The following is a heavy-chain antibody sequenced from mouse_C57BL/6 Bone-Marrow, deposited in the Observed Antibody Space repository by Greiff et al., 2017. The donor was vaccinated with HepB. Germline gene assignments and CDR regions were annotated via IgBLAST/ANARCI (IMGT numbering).Heavy chain of an antibody. Sequence: DVHLVESGGDLVKPGGSLKLSCAASGFTFSSYGMSWVRQTPDKRLEWVATISSGGSYTYYPDSVKGRFTISREHAKNTLYLQMSSLKAEDTAMYYCARLTTVVALDWYFDVWGTGTTVTVSS. CDR2: ISSGGSYT. D-gene: IGHD1-1*01. V-gene: IGHV5-6*01. CDR1: GFTFSSYG. J-gene: IGHJ1*03. CDR3: ARLTTVVALDWYFDV.